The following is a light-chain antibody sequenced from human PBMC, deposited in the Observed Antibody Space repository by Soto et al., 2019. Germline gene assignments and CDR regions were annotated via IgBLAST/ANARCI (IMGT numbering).Light chain of an antibody. CDR2: EAS. V-gene: IGKV1-5*01. Sequence: DIQMTQSPSTLSASAGDRVTITCLARQSISNWLAWFQQKPGKAPKLLISEASTLESGGPSRFSGSGSGTEFTRTIAPLQPDDFATYDGQQSIGTFGQGTKLEIK. CDR1: QSISNW. CDR3: QQSIGT. J-gene: IGKJ2*01.